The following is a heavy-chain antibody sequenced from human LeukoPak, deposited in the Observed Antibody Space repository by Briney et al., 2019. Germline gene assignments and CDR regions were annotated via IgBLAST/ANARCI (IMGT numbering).Heavy chain of an antibody. CDR3: AKSGDSSGWYRYYFDY. J-gene: IGHJ4*02. CDR2: ISGSGGST. D-gene: IGHD6-19*01. V-gene: IGHV3-23*01. Sequence: GGSLRLSCAASGFTFSSYAMSWVRQAPGKGLGWVSAISGSGGSTYYADSVKGRFTISRDNSKNTLYLQMNSLRAEDTAVYYCAKSGDSSGWYRYYFDYWGQGTLVTVSS. CDR1: GFTFSSYA.